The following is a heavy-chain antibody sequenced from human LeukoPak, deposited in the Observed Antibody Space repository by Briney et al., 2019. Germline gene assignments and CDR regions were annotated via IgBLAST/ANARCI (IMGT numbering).Heavy chain of an antibody. CDR2: IYYSGST. Sequence: SETLSLTCTVSGGSISSSSYYWGWIRQPPGKGPEWIGSIYYSGSTYYNPSLKSRVTISVDTSKNQFSLKLSSVTAADTAVYYCARHRYYGSGSRPNWFDPWGQGTLVTVSS. CDR1: GGSISSSSYY. V-gene: IGHV4-39*01. D-gene: IGHD3-10*01. J-gene: IGHJ5*02. CDR3: ARHRYYGSGSRPNWFDP.